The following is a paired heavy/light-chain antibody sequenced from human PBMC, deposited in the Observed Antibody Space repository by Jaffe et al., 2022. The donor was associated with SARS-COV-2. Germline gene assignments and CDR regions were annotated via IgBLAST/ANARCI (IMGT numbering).Light chain of an antibody. J-gene: IGLJ2*01. Sequence: QSVLTQPPSASGTPGQRVTISCSGSSSNIGTNSVYWYQQLPGTAPKLLIYSNNQRPSGVPDRFSGSVSGTSASLAISGLRSEDEADYYCAAWDDRLRFGGGTKLTVL. CDR3: AAWDDRLR. CDR2: SNN. CDR1: SSNIGTNS. V-gene: IGLV1-47*01.
Heavy chain of an antibody. CDR3: ARDDVGSGLDS. CDR1: GGSINSHY. Sequence: QVQLQESGPGLVRPSETLSLTCVVSGGSINSHYWNWIRQPPGKGLEWVGYIHYSGSTNYNPSLESRVTISIDTSKNQFSLGLTSVTAADTAIYYCARDDVGSGLDSWGQGTLVTVSS. CDR2: IHYSGST. J-gene: IGHJ4*02. V-gene: IGHV4-59*11. D-gene: IGHD6-19*01.